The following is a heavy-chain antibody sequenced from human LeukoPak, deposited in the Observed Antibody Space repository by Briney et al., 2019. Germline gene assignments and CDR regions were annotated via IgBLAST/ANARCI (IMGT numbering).Heavy chain of an antibody. CDR2: IYYSGST. CDR1: GGSISSYY. Sequence: SETLSLTCTVSGGSISSYYWSWIRQPPGKGLEWIGYIYYSGSTNYNPSLKSRVTISVDTSKNQFSLKLSSVTAADTAVYYCARDPAPSGYDYFDYWGQGTLVTVSS. CDR3: ARDPAPSGYDYFDY. D-gene: IGHD3-22*01. J-gene: IGHJ4*02. V-gene: IGHV4-59*01.